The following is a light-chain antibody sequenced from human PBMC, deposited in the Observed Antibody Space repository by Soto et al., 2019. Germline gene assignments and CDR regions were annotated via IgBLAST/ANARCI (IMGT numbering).Light chain of an antibody. V-gene: IGKV1-5*03. CDR3: QQYNSYSGT. CDR2: KAS. Sequence: DIQRTQSPSTLSASVGDRVTTTCRASQSISSWLAWYQQKPGKAPKLLIYKASSLESGVPSRFSGSGSGTEFTLTISSLQPDDFATYYCQQYNSYSGTFGQGTKVDIK. J-gene: IGKJ1*01. CDR1: QSISSW.